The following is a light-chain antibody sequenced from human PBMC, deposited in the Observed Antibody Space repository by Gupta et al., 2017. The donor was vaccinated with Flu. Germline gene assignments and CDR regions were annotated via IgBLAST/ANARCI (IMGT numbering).Light chain of an antibody. Sequence: DVVMTQSPLSLPVTLGQPASISCRPSEGLVYSDGHIYLHWFQERPGQSPRRLIYEVSHRESGVPDRFSGSGSGTDFTLKVSRVEAEDVGVYYCMQGSRWPWAFGQGTKVEIK. CDR1: EGLVYSDGHIY. CDR2: EVS. V-gene: IGKV2-30*01. CDR3: MQGSRWPWA. J-gene: IGKJ1*01.